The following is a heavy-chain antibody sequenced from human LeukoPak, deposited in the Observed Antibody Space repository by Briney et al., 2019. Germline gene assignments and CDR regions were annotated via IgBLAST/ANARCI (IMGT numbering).Heavy chain of an antibody. V-gene: IGHV1-18*01. Sequence: ASVKVSCKASGYNFRNYGIGWVRQAPRQGLEWMGWITAGNGNTNYAQKVQGRVTMTTDTSTSTAYMELRSLRSDDTAVYFCARDSARGYSYGYNAFDIWGQGTRVTVSS. D-gene: IGHD5-18*01. J-gene: IGHJ3*02. CDR1: GYNFRNYG. CDR2: ITAGNGNT. CDR3: ARDSARGYSYGYNAFDI.